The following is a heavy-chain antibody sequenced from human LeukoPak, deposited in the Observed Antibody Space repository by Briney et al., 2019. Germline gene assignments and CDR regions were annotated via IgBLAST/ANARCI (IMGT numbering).Heavy chain of an antibody. CDR2: ISGSDGTT. V-gene: IGHV3-23*01. CDR3: AKAANYYDSSGYLIPFDY. D-gene: IGHD3-22*01. CDR1: GFRFSKFA. Sequence: PGGSLRLSCAASGFRFSKFAMSWVRQAPGKGLHWVASISGSDGTTYYPESVKGRFTISRDNSKNILYLDLNSLTAEDTAVYFCAKAANYYDSSGYLIPFDYWGQGILVTVAS. J-gene: IGHJ4*02.